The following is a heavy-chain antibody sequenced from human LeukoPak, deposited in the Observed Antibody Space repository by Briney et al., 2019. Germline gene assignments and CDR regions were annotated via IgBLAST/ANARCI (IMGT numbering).Heavy chain of an antibody. CDR1: GYSISSGYY. V-gene: IGHV4-38-2*02. Sequence: PSETLPLTCTVSGYSISSGYYWGWVRQPPGKGLEWIGTVYHSGSTYYNPSLRSRVTISVETSKNQFSLKVRSMTAADTAVYYCARVPGVYYDRLTGYGSGWFDPWGQGTLVTVSS. J-gene: IGHJ5*02. CDR3: ARVPGVYYDRLTGYGSGWFDP. CDR2: VYHSGST. D-gene: IGHD3-9*01.